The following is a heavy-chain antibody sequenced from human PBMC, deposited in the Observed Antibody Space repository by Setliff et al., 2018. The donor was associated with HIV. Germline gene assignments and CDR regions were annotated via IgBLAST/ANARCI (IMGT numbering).Heavy chain of an antibody. J-gene: IGHJ6*02. V-gene: IGHV1-18*01. CDR2: ISAYNGNT. D-gene: IGHD1-26*01. CDR1: GYTFTSYG. CDR3: AVSGWELRDYYYYYGMDV. Sequence: ASVKVSCKASGYTFTSYGISWVRQAPGQGLEWMGWISAYNGNTNYAQKLQGRVTMTTDTSTSTAYMELTGLRSDDTAAYYCAVSGWELRDYYYYYGMDVWGQGTTVTVSS.